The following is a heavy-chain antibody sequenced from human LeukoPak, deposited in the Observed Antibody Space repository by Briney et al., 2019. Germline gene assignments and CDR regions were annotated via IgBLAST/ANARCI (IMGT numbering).Heavy chain of an antibody. CDR2: IYYSGST. J-gene: IGHJ6*03. CDR3: ARVLRKGPYGDGGYFYYYMDV. CDR1: GGSISSSSYY. Sequence: TSETLSLTCTVSGGSISSSSYYWGWIRQPPGKGLEWIGSIYYSGSTYYNPSLKSRVAISVDTSKNQFSLKLSSVTPEDTAVYYCARVLRKGPYGDGGYFYYYMDVWGKGTTVTVSS. V-gene: IGHV4-39*07. D-gene: IGHD4-17*01.